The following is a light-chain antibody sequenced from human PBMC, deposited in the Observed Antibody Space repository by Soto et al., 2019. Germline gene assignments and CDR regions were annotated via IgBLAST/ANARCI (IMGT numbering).Light chain of an antibody. J-gene: IGLJ3*02. Sequence: QSALTQPRSVSGSPGQSVTISCTGTSSDVGGYNYVSWYQQHPGKAPKFMIYDVSKRPSGVPDRFSGSKSDNTASLTTSGLQAEDEADYYCCSYAGSYTWVFGGGTKVTVL. CDR3: CSYAGSYTWV. CDR2: DVS. CDR1: SSDVGGYNY. V-gene: IGLV2-11*01.